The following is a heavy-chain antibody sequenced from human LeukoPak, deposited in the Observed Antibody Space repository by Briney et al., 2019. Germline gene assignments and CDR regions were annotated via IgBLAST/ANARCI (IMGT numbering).Heavy chain of an antibody. Sequence: SSETLSLTCTVSGGSISSYYWSWIRQPPGKGLEWIGYIYYSGSTNYNPSLKSRVTISVDTSKNQFSLKLSSVTAADTAVYYCARGQPSPEDYYYYGMDVWGQGTTVTVSS. CDR3: ARGQPSPEDYYYYGMDV. CDR1: GGSISSYY. CDR2: IYYSGST. J-gene: IGHJ6*02. V-gene: IGHV4-59*01.